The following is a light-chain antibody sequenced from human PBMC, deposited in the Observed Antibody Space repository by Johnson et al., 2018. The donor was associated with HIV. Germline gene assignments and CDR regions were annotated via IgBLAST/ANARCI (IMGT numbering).Light chain of an antibody. J-gene: IGLJ1*01. Sequence: QSVLTQPPSVSAAPGQKVTISCSGSSSIIGNNYVSWYQQLPGTAPKLLIYYNNKRPSGIPDRFSGSKSGTSATLGITGLQTGDEADYYCGTWDSSLSAGGVFGTGTKVTVL. V-gene: IGLV1-51*01. CDR2: YNN. CDR1: SSIIGNNY. CDR3: GTWDSSLSAGGV.